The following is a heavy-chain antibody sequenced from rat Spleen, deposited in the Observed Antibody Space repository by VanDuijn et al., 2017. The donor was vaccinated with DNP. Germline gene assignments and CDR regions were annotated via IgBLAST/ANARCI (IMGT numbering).Heavy chain of an antibody. CDR3: TRDYSATGY. J-gene: IGHJ2*01. CDR1: GFSLPSYS. Sequence: QVQLRESGPGLVQPSQTLSLTCTVSGFSLPSYSLHWVRQPPGKGLEWIGAVWSGGSTDYNLALKSRLTIRRDTSRGQVFLKMNRLQTEDTAIYFCTRDYSATGYWGQGVMVTVSS. CDR2: VWSGGST. V-gene: IGHV2-15*01. D-gene: IGHD1-1*01.